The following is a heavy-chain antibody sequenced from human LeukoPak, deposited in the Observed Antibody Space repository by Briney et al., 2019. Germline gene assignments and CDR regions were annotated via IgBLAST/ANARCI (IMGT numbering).Heavy chain of an antibody. V-gene: IGHV3-23*01. CDR3: AKDATYSSSGSLDY. Sequence: GGSLRLSCAASGFTFSSYAMSWVRQAPGKGPEWVSAISGGGGSTYFADSVKGRFTISRDNSKNTLYLQVSSLRAEDTAVYYCAKDATYSSSGSLDYWGQGTQVTVSS. J-gene: IGHJ4*02. CDR1: GFTFSSYA. D-gene: IGHD6-13*01. CDR2: ISGGGGST.